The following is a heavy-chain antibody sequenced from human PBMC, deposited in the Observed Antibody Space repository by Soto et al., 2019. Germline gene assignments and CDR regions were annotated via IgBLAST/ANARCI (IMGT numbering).Heavy chain of an antibody. Sequence: EVQLLESGGGLVQPGGSLRLSCAASGFTFSSYAMSWVRQAPGKGLEWVSAISGSGGSTYYADSVKGRFTISRDNSKNTLYLQMNSLRAEDTAVYYGAKGGYCSSTSCYAYYYYYMDVWGKGTTVTVSS. J-gene: IGHJ6*03. CDR2: ISGSGGST. D-gene: IGHD2-2*01. CDR1: GFTFSSYA. V-gene: IGHV3-23*01. CDR3: AKGGYCSSTSCYAYYYYYMDV.